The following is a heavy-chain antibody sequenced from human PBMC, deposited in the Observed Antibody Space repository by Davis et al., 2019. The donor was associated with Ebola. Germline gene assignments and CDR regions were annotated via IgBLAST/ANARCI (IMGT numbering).Heavy chain of an antibody. Sequence: MPSETLSLTCTVSGGSISSSSYYWGWIRQPPGKGLEWIGSIYHSGSTYYNPSLKSRVTISVDRSKNQFSLKLSSVTAADTAVYYCARESTAMLTGWFDPWGQGTLVTVSS. D-gene: IGHD5-18*01. CDR3: ARESTAMLTGWFDP. CDR2: IYHSGST. CDR1: GGSISSSSYY. V-gene: IGHV4-39*07. J-gene: IGHJ5*02.